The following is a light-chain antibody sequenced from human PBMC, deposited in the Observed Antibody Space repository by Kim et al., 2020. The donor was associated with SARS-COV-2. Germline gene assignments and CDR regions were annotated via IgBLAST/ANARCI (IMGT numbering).Light chain of an antibody. Sequence: PGDSGTLACRASQNISNRSAGYQQKPGQAARHPISDASNRSTDVPARFTGSGPGTDSSRTISTLEPEDFAVYRCLQYGRSAWLTSAGGTKV. CDR1: QNISNRS. V-gene: IGKV3-20*01. CDR2: DAS. J-gene: IGKJ4*01. CDR3: LQYGRSAWLT.